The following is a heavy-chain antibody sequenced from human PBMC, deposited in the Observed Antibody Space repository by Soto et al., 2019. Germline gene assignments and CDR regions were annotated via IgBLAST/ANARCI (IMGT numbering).Heavy chain of an antibody. D-gene: IGHD3-22*01. J-gene: IGHJ3*02. CDR3: ARSDTYYYDSSGYSGDAFDI. CDR2: IIPIFGTA. CDR1: GGTFSSYA. Sequence: SVKVYCKASGGTFSSYAISWVRQAPGQGLEWMGGIIPIFGTANYAQKFQGRVTITADESTSTAYMELSSLRSEDTAVYYCARSDTYYYDSSGYSGDAFDIWGQGTMVTVSS. V-gene: IGHV1-69*13.